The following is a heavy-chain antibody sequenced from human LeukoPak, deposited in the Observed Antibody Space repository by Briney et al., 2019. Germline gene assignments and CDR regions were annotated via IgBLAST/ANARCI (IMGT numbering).Heavy chain of an antibody. D-gene: IGHD4-17*01. CDR1: GFTFSSYW. V-gene: IGHV3-7*03. J-gene: IGHJ4*02. CDR2: IKQDGSEK. Sequence: GGSLRLSCAVSGFTFSSYWMSWVRQAPGKGLEWVAYIKQDGSEKYYVDSVKGRFTIYRDKANNELYLQMYSLRAEDTGVYYCARDRTGSTVSVRLDYWGQGTLVTVS. CDR3: ARDRTGSTVSVRLDY.